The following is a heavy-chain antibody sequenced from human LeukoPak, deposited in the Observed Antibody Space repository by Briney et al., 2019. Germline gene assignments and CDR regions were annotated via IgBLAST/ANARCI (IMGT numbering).Heavy chain of an antibody. V-gene: IGHV1-2*02. J-gene: IGHJ4*02. CDR3: ARQDYRDSDFHY. CDR2: INPTSGGT. D-gene: IGHD4-17*01. Sequence: SVKLSCTTSGYTFTDYYTHGGPDAPGQGREWVVWINPTSGGTKYAQHFQGSVTMTRDTSINTAYMELSRLISDDTAVYYCARQDYRDSDFHYWGQGTLVTVSS. CDR1: GYTFTDYY.